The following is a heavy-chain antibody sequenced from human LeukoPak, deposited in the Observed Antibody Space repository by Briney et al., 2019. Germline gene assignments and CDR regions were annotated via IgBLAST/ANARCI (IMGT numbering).Heavy chain of an antibody. D-gene: IGHD3-10*01. CDR1: DGSINGYY. Sequence: SETLSLTCTVSDGSINGYYWSWIRQSPGKGLESLGYIYYTGSTNYNPSHKSRVTMSVDTSGNQFFLRLSSVTAADTAVYYCARALRWSYPLWFGEFANWFDPWGQGTLVTVSS. CDR3: ARALRWSYPLWFGEFANWFDP. V-gene: IGHV4-59*01. J-gene: IGHJ5*02. CDR2: IYYTGST.